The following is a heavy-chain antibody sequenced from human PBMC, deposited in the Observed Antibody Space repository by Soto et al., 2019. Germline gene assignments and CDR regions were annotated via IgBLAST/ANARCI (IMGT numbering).Heavy chain of an antibody. CDR2: IYSGGST. V-gene: IGHV3-66*01. CDR3: ASAPFIVVVVDQYYYMDV. D-gene: IGHD2-15*01. Sequence: GGSLRLSCAASGFTVSSNYMSWVRQAPGKGLEWVSVIYSGGSTYYADSVKGRFTISRDNSKNTLYLQMNGLRAEDTAVYYCASAPFIVVVVDQYYYMDVWGKGTTVTVSS. CDR1: GFTVSSNY. J-gene: IGHJ6*03.